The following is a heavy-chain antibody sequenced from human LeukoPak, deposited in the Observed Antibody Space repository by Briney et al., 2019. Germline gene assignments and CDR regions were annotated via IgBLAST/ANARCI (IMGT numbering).Heavy chain of an antibody. V-gene: IGHV4-59*08. CDR2: IYYSGST. J-gene: IGHJ4*02. CDR3: ARHGKDSSGWYGSDY. D-gene: IGHD6-19*01. CDR1: GGSISSYY. Sequence: SETLSLTCTVSGGSISSYYWSWIWQPPGKGLEWIGYIYYSGSTNYNPSLKSRVTISVDTSKNQFSLKLSSVTAADTAVYYCARHGKDSSGWYGSDYWGQGTLVTVSS.